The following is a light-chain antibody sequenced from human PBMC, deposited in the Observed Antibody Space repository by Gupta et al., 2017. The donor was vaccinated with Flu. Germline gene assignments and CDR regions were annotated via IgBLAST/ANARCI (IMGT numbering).Light chain of an antibody. Sequence: QTVVTQAPSLTVSPGGTVTLTCASSTGAVTSGFYPNWFQQKHGQAPRTLIYITSNKHSWTPARFSGSLLGGKAALTPTGVQPEEEADYYCLLYYAGAHPWVFGGGTKLTVL. V-gene: IGLV7-43*01. CDR2: ITS. CDR3: LLYYAGAHPWV. CDR1: TGAVTSGFY. J-gene: IGLJ3*02.